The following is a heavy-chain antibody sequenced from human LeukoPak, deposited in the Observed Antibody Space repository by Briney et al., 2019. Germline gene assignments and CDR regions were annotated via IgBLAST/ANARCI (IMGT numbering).Heavy chain of an antibody. CDR2: ISDSGGRT. J-gene: IGHJ3*02. Sequence: GGSLRLSCAASGFSFSSYAMSWVRQAPGKGLEWVSTISDSGGRTYYADSVKGRFTISRDNSKNTLYLQMNSLRAEDTAVYYCAKHKGKYCSGGSCYFDAFDIWGQGTMVTVSS. D-gene: IGHD2-15*01. CDR3: AKHKGKYCSGGSCYFDAFDI. V-gene: IGHV3-23*01. CDR1: GFSFSSYA.